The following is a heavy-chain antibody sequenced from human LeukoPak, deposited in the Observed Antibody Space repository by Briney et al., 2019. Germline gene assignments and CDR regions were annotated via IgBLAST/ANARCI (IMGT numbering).Heavy chain of an antibody. CDR2: INGYNGHT. CDR3: ARGFGTSYQINDY. V-gene: IGHV1-18*01. CDR1: GSTFTTCG. J-gene: IGHJ4*02. Sequence: GASVKVSCTTSGSTFTTCGITWVRQAPGQRPEWMRWINGYNGHTNYVQKLQPRVTMTTETSTSTDYMELRSLRSDDTAIYYSARGFGTSYQINDYWGQGTMVPVSS. D-gene: IGHD2/OR15-2a*01.